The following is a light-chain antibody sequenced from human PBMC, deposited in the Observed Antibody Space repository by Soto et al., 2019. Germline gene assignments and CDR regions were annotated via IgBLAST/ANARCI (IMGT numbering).Light chain of an antibody. CDR2: KAS. CDR3: QQYNSYSPAT. J-gene: IGKJ1*01. Sequence: DIQMTQSPSTLSASVGDRVTITCRASQSISSWLAWYQQKPGKAPKLLIYKASGLESGVPSRFSGSGPGTEFTLTISSLQPDDFATYYCQQYNSYSPATFGQGTKVDIK. CDR1: QSISSW. V-gene: IGKV1-5*03.